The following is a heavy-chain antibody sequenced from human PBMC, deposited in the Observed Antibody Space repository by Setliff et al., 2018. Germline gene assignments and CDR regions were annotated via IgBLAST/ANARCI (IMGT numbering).Heavy chain of an antibody. J-gene: IGHJ5*02. Sequence: GASVKVSCKASGYTFTSYDINWVRQATGQGLEWMGWMNPNSGNTGYAQKFQGRVTITTDESTSTAYMELSSLRSEDTAVYYCAVSYGAQRFDPWGQGTLVTVSS. CDR1: GYTFTSYD. CDR2: MNPNSGNT. CDR3: AVSYGAQRFDP. D-gene: IGHD4-17*01. V-gene: IGHV1-8*01.